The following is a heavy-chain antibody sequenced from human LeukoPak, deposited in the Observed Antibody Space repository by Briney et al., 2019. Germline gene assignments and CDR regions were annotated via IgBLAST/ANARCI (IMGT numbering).Heavy chain of an antibody. CDR2: ISYDGSNK. CDR1: GFTFSSYG. Sequence: GRSLRLSCAASGFTFSSYGMHWVRQAPGKGLEWVAVISYDGSNKYYADSVKGRFTISRDNSKNTLYLQMNSLRAEDTAVYYSAKDSSLQWLGTFDYWGQGTLVTVSS. V-gene: IGHV3-30*18. D-gene: IGHD6-19*01. CDR3: AKDSSLQWLGTFDY. J-gene: IGHJ4*02.